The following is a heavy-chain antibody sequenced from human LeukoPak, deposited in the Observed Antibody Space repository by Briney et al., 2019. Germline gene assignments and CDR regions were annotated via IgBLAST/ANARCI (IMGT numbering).Heavy chain of an antibody. CDR2: IYYSGST. Sequence: SETLSLTCTVSGGSISSYYWIWIRQPPGKGLEWIGYIYYSGSTNYNPSLKSRVTISVDTSKNQFSLKLSSVTAADTAVYYCARAVDIVVVPAAIRWFDPWGQGTLVTASS. D-gene: IGHD2-2*01. J-gene: IGHJ5*02. CDR3: ARAVDIVVVPAAIRWFDP. CDR1: GGSISSYY. V-gene: IGHV4-59*01.